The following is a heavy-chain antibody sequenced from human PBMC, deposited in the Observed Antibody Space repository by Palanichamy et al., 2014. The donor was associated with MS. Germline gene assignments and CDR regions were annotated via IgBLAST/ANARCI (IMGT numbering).Heavy chain of an antibody. V-gene: IGHV3-13*01. CDR1: GFTLSSYD. CDR3: AREYCSPRSHSSCIGWFHLDL. J-gene: IGHJ2*01. D-gene: IGHD6-6*01. Sequence: EVQLVESGGGLVXPGGSLRLSCAASGFTLSSYDMYWVRQAPGKALEWVSSLAVRTETYYQNSVRGRFTTSRDNAKNSLYLQMNSLSDADTAVYFCAREYCSPRSHSSCIGWFHLDLWGRGTLVTVSS. CDR2: LAVRTET.